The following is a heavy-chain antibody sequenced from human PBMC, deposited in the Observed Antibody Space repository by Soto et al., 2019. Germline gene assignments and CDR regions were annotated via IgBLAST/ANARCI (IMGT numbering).Heavy chain of an antibody. J-gene: IGHJ6*02. CDR3: ARSYYGSGSYWFYGMDV. CDR1: GGTFGNSA. V-gene: IGHV1-69*06. Sequence: QVQRVQSGAEVKKPGSSVKVSCKASGGTFGNSAISWVRQAPGQGLEWMGGIIPSFATGNSAPEFQGRLTIPANKSTTTAYMELSSLRSEDTAVYYCARSYYGSGSYWFYGMDVWGQGTTVTVSS. D-gene: IGHD3-10*01. CDR2: IIPSFATG.